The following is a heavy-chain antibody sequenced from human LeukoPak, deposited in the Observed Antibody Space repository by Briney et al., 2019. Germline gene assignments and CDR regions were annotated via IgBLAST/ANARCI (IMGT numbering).Heavy chain of an antibody. CDR3: AKEYYGSGSWYGMDV. V-gene: IGHV3-23*01. Sequence: GGSLRLSCAASEFTFSSYAMSWVRQAPGKGLEWVSAISGSGSSTYYADSVKGRFTISRDNSKNTLYLQMNSLRAEDTAVYYCAKEYYGSGSWYGMDVWGQGTTVIVSS. D-gene: IGHD3-10*01. CDR2: ISGSGSST. J-gene: IGHJ6*02. CDR1: EFTFSSYA.